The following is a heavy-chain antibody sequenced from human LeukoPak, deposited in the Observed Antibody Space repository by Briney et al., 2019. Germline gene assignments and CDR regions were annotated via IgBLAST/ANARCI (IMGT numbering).Heavy chain of an antibody. CDR3: AKDRYDFWSGYYLGYFQH. Sequence: PGGSLRPSCAASGFTFSSYGMHWVRQAPGKGLEWVAVIWYGGSNNYYADSVKGRFTISRDNSKNTLYLQMNSLRAEDTAVYYCAKDRYDFWSGYYLGYFQHWGQGTLVTVSS. CDR2: IWYGGSNN. D-gene: IGHD3-3*01. V-gene: IGHV3-30*02. CDR1: GFTFSSYG. J-gene: IGHJ1*01.